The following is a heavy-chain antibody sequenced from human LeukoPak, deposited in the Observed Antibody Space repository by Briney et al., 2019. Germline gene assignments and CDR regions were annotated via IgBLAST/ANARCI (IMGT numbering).Heavy chain of an antibody. CDR2: IGTRSTSM. CDR3: AREGGGDYGEGFDY. CDR1: GFSFSTYS. J-gene: IGHJ4*02. V-gene: IGHV3-21*01. D-gene: IGHD4/OR15-4a*01. Sequence: GGSLRLSCAASGFSFSTYSMNWVRQAPGKGLEWVSCIGTRSTSMYYADSVRGRFSISRDNAKNSVYLQMNSLRAEDTAVYYCAREGGGDYGEGFDYWGQGTLVTVSS.